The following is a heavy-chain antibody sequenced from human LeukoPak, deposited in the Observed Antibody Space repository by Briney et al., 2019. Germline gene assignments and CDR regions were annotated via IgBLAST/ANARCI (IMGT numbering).Heavy chain of an antibody. CDR2: IYYSGGT. V-gene: IGHV4-59*08. D-gene: IGHD3-22*01. Sequence: SETLSLTCTVSGGSISSYYWSWIRQPPGKGLEWIAYIYYSGGTNYNPSLKSRVTISVDTSKNQFSLKLSSVTAADTAVYYCARSRHYDGSEGFDYWGQGTLVTVSS. CDR1: GGSISSYY. CDR3: ARSRHYDGSEGFDY. J-gene: IGHJ4*02.